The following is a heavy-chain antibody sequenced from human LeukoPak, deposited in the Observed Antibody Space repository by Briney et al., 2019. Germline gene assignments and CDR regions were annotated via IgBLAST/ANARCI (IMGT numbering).Heavy chain of an antibody. V-gene: IGHV3-7*01. CDR3: ARRGYYDNSGHPYYYYMDV. Sequence: GGSLRLSCAASGFTFRSYWISWVRQAPGKGLEWVANIKQDGNEKYYVDSVEGRFTISRDNAKNSLYLQMNNLRAEDTAVYYCARRGYYDNSGHPYYYYMDVWGKGTTVTVSS. D-gene: IGHD3-22*01. CDR2: IKQDGNEK. J-gene: IGHJ6*03. CDR1: GFTFRSYW.